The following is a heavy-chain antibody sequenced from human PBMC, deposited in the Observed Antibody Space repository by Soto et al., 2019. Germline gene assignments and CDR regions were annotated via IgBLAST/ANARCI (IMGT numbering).Heavy chain of an antibody. CDR3: AKDYGLVVPAAIRDYFDY. CDR1: GFPFSSYA. Sequence: GGSLRLSCAASGFPFSSYAMSWVRQAPGKGLEWVSAISGSGGSTYYADSVKGRFTISRDNSKNTLYLQMNSLRAEDTAVYYCAKDYGLVVPAAIRDYFDYWGQGTLVTVSS. CDR2: ISGSGGST. D-gene: IGHD2-2*02. V-gene: IGHV3-23*01. J-gene: IGHJ4*02.